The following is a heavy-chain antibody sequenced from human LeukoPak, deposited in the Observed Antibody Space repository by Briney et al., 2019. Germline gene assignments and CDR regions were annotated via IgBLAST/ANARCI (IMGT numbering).Heavy chain of an antibody. CDR1: GFTFSTFA. J-gene: IGHJ4*02. CDR2: IYSGGST. Sequence: GGSLRLSCAASGFTFSTFAMTWVRQAPGKGLEWVSVIYSGGSTYYADSVKGRFTISRHNSKNTLYLQMNSLRAEDTAVYYCAGTTNFDYWGQGTLVTVSS. CDR3: AGTTNFDY. D-gene: IGHD1-26*01. V-gene: IGHV3-53*04.